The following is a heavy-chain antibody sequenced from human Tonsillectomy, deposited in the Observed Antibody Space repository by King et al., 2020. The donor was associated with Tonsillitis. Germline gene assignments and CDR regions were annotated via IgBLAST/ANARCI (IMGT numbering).Heavy chain of an antibody. D-gene: IGHD1-20*01. CDR3: ARIRSNWYYFDY. CDR1: GASISTPSFY. J-gene: IGHJ4*02. CDR2: IYYTGTT. Sequence: QLQQSGPGQVRPSETLSLTCNVSGASISTPSFYWGWVRQPSGNGLEWIGSIYYTGTTYYTPSLKSRVTISVDTSKNQFSLKLSSVTAADTAVYYCARIRSNWYYFDYWGQGTLVTVSS. V-gene: IGHV4-39*07.